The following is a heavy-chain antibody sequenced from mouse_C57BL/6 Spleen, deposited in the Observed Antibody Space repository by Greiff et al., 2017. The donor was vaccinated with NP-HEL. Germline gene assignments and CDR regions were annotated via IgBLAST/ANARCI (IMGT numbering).Heavy chain of an antibody. CDR2: ISSGSSTI. D-gene: IGHD2-1*01. J-gene: IGHJ3*01. CDR3: ASGGNYLLFAY. V-gene: IGHV5-17*01. Sequence: EVKLVESGGGLVKPGGSLKLSCAASGFTFSDYGMHWVRQAPEKGLEWVAYISSGSSTIYFADTVKGRFTISRDNAKNTLFLQMTSLRSQDTAMYYCASGGNYLLFAYWGQGTLVTVSA. CDR1: GFTFSDYG.